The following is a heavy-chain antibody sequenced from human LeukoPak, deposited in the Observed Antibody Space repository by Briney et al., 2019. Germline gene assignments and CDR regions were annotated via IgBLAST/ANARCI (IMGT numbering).Heavy chain of an antibody. D-gene: IGHD2-2*01. CDR3: ASLPGVVPAAMQYYYYYYMDV. CDR1: GGSFSGYY. CDR2: INHSGST. V-gene: IGHV4-34*01. Sequence: TSETLSLTCAVYGGSFSGYYWSWIRQPPGKGLEWIGEINHSGSTNYNPSLKSRVTISVDTSKNQFSLKLSSVTAADTAVYYCASLPGVVPAAMQYYYYYYMDVWGKGTTVTVSS. J-gene: IGHJ6*03.